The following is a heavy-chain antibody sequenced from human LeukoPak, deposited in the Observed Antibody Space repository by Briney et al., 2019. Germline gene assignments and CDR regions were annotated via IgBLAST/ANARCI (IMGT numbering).Heavy chain of an antibody. CDR3: ARQGPRRVTMVRGGYMDV. Sequence: PSETLSLTCAVYGGSFSGYYWSWIRQPPGKGLEWIGEINHSGSTNYNPSLKSRVTISVDTSKNQFSLKLSSVTAADTAVYYCARQGPRRVTMVRGGYMDVWGKGTTVTISS. V-gene: IGHV4-34*01. CDR1: GGSFSGYY. CDR2: INHSGST. D-gene: IGHD3-10*01. J-gene: IGHJ6*03.